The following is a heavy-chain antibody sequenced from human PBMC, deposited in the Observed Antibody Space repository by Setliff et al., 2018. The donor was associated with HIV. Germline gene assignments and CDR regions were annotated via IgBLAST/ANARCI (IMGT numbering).Heavy chain of an antibody. V-gene: IGHV1-46*01. CDR2: INPSGGST. J-gene: IGHJ5*02. CDR3: ARDQNFYESSGHYPT. D-gene: IGHD3-22*01. Sequence: ASVKVSCKASGYTFTRYFMHCVRQAPGQGLEWLGMINPSGGSTWYAQKFQGRVTMTGDTSTNTLYLQMNSLRAEDTAVYYCARDQNFYESSGHYPTWGQGTLVTVSS. CDR1: GYTFTRYF.